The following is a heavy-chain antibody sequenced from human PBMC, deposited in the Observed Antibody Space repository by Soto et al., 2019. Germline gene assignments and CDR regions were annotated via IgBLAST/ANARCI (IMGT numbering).Heavy chain of an antibody. J-gene: IGHJ4*02. CDR1: GFTFSDYY. CDR2: ISSSGSTI. Sequence: GGPLSLSCAASGFTFSDYYMSWIRPAPGKGLEWVSYISSSGSTIYYADSVKGRFTISRDNAKNSLYLQMNSLRAEDTAVYYCARAILLDARPQDYWGQGTLVTVSS. D-gene: IGHD1-1*01. V-gene: IGHV3-11*01. CDR3: ARAILLDARPQDY.